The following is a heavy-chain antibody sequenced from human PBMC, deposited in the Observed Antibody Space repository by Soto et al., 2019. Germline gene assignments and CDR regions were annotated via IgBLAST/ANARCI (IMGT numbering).Heavy chain of an antibody. CDR2: ISSNLYIT. D-gene: IGHD1-1*01. CDR1: AVTFGNGT. J-gene: IGHJ4*02. Sequence: SLGVYGSPSAVTFGNGTMHWSLPSPGKELQYLSAISSNLYITYYAGSVTGKVTISTHNSKNTFYLQMSSLRTEDPAVYYCVQDRVWEPNDYWRQGTLVIVCS. CDR3: VQDRVWEPNDY. V-gene: IGHV3-64D*08.